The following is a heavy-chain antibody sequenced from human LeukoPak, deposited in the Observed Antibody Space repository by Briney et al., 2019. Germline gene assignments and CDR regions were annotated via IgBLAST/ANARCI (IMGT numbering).Heavy chain of an antibody. CDR3: ARDRGGKGCAIFY. CDR1: GYNFPSYG. D-gene: IGHD2-2*01. V-gene: IGHV1-18*01. CDR2: IRPHTGET. J-gene: IGHJ4*02. Sequence: ASVKVSCKASGYNFPSYGINWVRQAPGQGLDWMGWIRPHTGETNSAQRFQDRVTMTTDTSTNTAYMELRSLRFDDTAVYYCARDRGGKGCAIFYWGQGSLVTVSS.